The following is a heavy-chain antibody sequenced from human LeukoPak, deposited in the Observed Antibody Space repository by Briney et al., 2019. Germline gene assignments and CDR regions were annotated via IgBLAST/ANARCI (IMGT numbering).Heavy chain of an antibody. CDR2: IYHSGST. Sequence: SETLSLTCAVSGYSISSGYYWGWIRQPPGKGLEWIGSIYHSGSTYYNPSLKSRVTISVDTSKNQFSLELSSVTAADTAVYYCASRVSGGAFDYWGPGTLVTVSS. V-gene: IGHV4-38-2*01. CDR1: GYSISSGYY. CDR3: ASRVSGGAFDY. J-gene: IGHJ4*02. D-gene: IGHD6-6*01.